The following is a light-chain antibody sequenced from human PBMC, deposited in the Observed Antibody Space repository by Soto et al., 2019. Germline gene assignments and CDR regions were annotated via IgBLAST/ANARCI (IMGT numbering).Light chain of an antibody. J-gene: IGKJ1*01. CDR1: ETITTS. CDR3: QQYGSYPRT. V-gene: IGKV1-5*01. CDR2: DAS. Sequence: DIQMTQSPSTLSASVGDGVTITCRASETITTSLAWYQQQPGTAPKVLIYDASTLESGVPSRFSGSGSGTEFTLTISSLQPAHFATYYCQQYGSYPRTFGQGTKVDIK.